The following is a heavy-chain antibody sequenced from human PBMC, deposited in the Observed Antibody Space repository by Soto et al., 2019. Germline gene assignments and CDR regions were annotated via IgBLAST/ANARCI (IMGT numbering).Heavy chain of an antibody. D-gene: IGHD6-13*01. Sequence: SETLSLTCTVSGGSISSGDYYWSWIRQPAGKGLEWIGYIYYSGSTYYNPSLKSRVTISVDTSKNQFSLKLSSVTAADTAVYYCARDHSVAAAGGWFDPWGQGTLVTVSS. CDR2: IYYSGST. CDR3: ARDHSVAAAGGWFDP. V-gene: IGHV4-30-4*01. J-gene: IGHJ5*02. CDR1: GGSISSGDYY.